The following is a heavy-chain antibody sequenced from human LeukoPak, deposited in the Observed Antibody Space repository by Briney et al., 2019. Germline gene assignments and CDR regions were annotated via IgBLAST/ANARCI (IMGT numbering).Heavy chain of an antibody. J-gene: IGHJ4*02. V-gene: IGHV3-7*01. D-gene: IGHD6-19*01. CDR3: ARDQWWQFIAVAITSYFDC. CDR1: GFAFSDYW. Sequence: GGSLRLSCAASGFAFSDYWMSWVRQAPGKGLEWVANIKPDGNEKYYVDSVKGRFTISRDNAKYSLYLQMNSLRAEDTAVYYCARDQWWQFIAVAITSYFDCWGQGTLVTVSS. CDR2: IKPDGNEK.